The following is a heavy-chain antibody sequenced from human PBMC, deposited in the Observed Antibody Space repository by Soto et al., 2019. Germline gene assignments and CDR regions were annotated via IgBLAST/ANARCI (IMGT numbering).Heavy chain of an antibody. Sequence: GESLKISCKGSVYRFISYWIGWVRQMPGKGLEWMGNIYAGDSDTRYSPSFQGQVTISVDKSTSTGYLQWSSLKASDTAVYYCVRGGGHGNTLDHCGQGTLVTVSS. D-gene: IGHD2-15*01. CDR2: IYAGDSDT. CDR3: VRGGGHGNTLDH. CDR1: VYRFISYW. V-gene: IGHV5-51*01. J-gene: IGHJ4*02.